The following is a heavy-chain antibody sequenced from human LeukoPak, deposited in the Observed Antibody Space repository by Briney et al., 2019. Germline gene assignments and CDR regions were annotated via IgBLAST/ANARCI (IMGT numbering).Heavy chain of an antibody. V-gene: IGHV3-7*01. D-gene: IGHD2/OR15-2a*01. CDR3: ARANSLGY. CDR1: GFTFSSYW. Sequence: PGGSLRLSCAASGFTFSSYWMSWVRQAPGKGLEWVANIKHDGSEKYYVDSVKGRFTISRDNAKDSLYLQMNSLRAQDTAAYYCARANSLGYWGQGTLVTVSS. J-gene: IGHJ4*02. CDR2: IKHDGSEK.